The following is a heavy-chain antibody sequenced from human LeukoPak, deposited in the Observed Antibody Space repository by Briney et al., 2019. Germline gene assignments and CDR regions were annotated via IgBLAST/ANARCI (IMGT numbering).Heavy chain of an antibody. CDR2: IYTGGSA. D-gene: IGHD6-13*01. Sequence: PGGSLRLYCAAYGFSVSDNYIHWVRQPQGKGLEWVSVIYTGGSAHYADSVNGRFTISRDNSKSTLYLQMTSLRAADTAIYYCVKSCGGTGGPGIRHFDFWGRGTLVTVSS. V-gene: IGHV3-53*01. CDR3: VKSCGGTGGPGIRHFDF. J-gene: IGHJ4*02. CDR1: GFSVSDNY.